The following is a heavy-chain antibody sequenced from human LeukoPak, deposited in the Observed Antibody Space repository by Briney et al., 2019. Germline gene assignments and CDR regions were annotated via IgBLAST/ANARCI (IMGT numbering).Heavy chain of an antibody. J-gene: IGHJ4*02. CDR2: INPYSGGT. D-gene: IGHD2-2*02. V-gene: IGHV1-2*02. CDR1: GYTFTDSY. Sequence: ASVKVSCKVSGYTFTDSYMHWVRQAPVQGLEWMGWINPYSGGTRYAQKFQGRVTMTRDTSISTAYMELSSLRSDDTAVYYCARLQGTLGYCTSTSCYNMDYWGQGTLVTVSS. CDR3: ARLQGTLGYCTSTSCYNMDY.